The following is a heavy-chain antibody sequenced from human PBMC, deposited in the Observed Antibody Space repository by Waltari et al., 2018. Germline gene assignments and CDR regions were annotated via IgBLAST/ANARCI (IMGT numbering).Heavy chain of an antibody. Sequence: QVQLVESGGGVVQPGGSLRLSCAASGFTFSSYGMHWVRQAPVKGLELVAFIRYDGINKYYADSVKGRFTISRDNSKNTLYLQMNSLRAEDTAVYYCAKDLGQLVDYWGQGTLVTVSS. J-gene: IGHJ4*02. CDR1: GFTFSSYG. CDR3: AKDLGQLVDY. CDR2: IRYDGINK. V-gene: IGHV3-30*02. D-gene: IGHD6-6*01.